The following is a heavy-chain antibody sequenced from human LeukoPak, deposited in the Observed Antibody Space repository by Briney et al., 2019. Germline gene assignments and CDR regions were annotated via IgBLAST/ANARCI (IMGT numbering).Heavy chain of an antibody. J-gene: IGHJ4*02. Sequence: GGSLRLSCAASGFTFDDYGMHWVRQPPGKGLEWVSGISWNSGNIGYADSVKGRFTISRDNAKNSLYLQMNSLRAEDTAVYYCARRSYDILTGSNIDYWGQGTLVTVSS. CDR1: GFTFDDYG. CDR2: ISWNSGNI. V-gene: IGHV3-9*01. CDR3: ARRSYDILTGSNIDY. D-gene: IGHD3-9*01.